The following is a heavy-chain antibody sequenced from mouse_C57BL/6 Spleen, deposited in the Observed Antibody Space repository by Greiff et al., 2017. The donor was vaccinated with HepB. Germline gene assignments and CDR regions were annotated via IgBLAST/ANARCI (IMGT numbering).Heavy chain of an antibody. Sequence: QVQLQQPGAELVKPGASVKLSCKASGYTFTSYWMHWVKQRPGQGLEWIGMIHPNSGSTNYNEKFKSKATLTVDTSSSTAYMQLSSLTSEDSAVYYGARTGTGYAMDYWGQGTSVTVSS. CDR1: GYTFTSYW. J-gene: IGHJ4*01. CDR3: ARTGTGYAMDY. V-gene: IGHV1-64*01. CDR2: IHPNSGST. D-gene: IGHD4-1*01.